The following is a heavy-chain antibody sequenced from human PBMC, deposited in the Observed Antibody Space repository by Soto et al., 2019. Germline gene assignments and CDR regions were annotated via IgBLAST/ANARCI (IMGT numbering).Heavy chain of an antibody. V-gene: IGHV3-72*01. CDR2: TRNKANSYTT. CDR3: ARPPYDSSGYYPN. CDR1: GFTFSSDW. D-gene: IGHD3-22*01. J-gene: IGHJ4*02. Sequence: PGGSLRLSCAASGFTFSSDWMHWVRQAPGKGLEWVGRTRNKANSYTTEYAASVKGRFTISRDDSKNSLYLQMNSLKTEDTAVYYCARPPYDSSGYYPNWGQGTLVTVSS.